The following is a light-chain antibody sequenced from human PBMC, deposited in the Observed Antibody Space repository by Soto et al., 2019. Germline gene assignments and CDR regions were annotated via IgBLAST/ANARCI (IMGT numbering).Light chain of an antibody. CDR1: QSISSW. CDR2: DAS. V-gene: IGKV1-5*01. Sequence: DIQMPQSPSTLSASVGDRVTITCRASQSISSWLAWYQQKPGKAPKFLIYDASSLESGVPSRFSGSGSGTEFALAIASLQPDDFATYYCQQYKDYTYTFGQGTKVDIK. CDR3: QQYKDYTYT. J-gene: IGKJ1*01.